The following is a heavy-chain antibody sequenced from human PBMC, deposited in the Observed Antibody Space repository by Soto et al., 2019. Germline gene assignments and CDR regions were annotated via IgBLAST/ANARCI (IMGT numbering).Heavy chain of an antibody. V-gene: IGHV1-46*01. D-gene: IGHD3-10*01. CDR1: GYVFMAYY. J-gene: IGHJ4*02. CDR2: INPSGGKT. Sequence: QVQLEQSGAEVKKPGASVKVSCKATGYVFMAYYMHWVRQAPGQGPEWMGRINPSGGKTNYAEKFQGRVTMTSDTSTTTFYMELISPRSGDTAVYYCARSLYGSGSDFDQWGQGTLVTVSS. CDR3: ARSLYGSGSDFDQ.